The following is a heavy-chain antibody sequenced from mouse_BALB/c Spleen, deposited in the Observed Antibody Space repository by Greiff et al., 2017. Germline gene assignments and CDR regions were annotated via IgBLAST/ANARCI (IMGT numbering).Heavy chain of an antibody. J-gene: IGHJ3*01. Sequence: VQLKESGGGLVKPGGSLKLSCAASGFTFSDYYMYWVRQTPEKRLEWVATISDGGSYTYYPDSVKGRFTISRDNAKNNLYLQMSSLKSEDTAMYYCARGIYYDYDGFAYWGQGTLVTVSA. CDR2: ISDGGSYT. D-gene: IGHD2-4*01. CDR1: GFTFSDYY. CDR3: ARGIYYDYDGFAY. V-gene: IGHV5-4*02.